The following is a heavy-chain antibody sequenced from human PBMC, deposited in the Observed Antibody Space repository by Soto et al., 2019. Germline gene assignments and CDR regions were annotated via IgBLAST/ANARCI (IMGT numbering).Heavy chain of an antibody. CDR1: GYSFTKYG. CDR2: INPGNGDT. CDR3: VREGRSSTSCNTGCAFDI. D-gene: IGHD2-2*02. V-gene: IGHV1-3*01. J-gene: IGHJ3*02. Sequence: GASVKVSCKTSGYSFTKYGLHWVRQAPGQRLEWMGWINPGNGDTKYSQKFQGRVTITRDTSATTAYMELSSLRAEDTAVYYCVREGRSSTSCNTGCAFDIWGQGTMVTVSS.